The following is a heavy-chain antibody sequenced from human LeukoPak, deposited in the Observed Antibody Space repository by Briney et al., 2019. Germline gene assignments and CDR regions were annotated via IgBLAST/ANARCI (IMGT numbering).Heavy chain of an antibody. CDR2: IIPILGIA. J-gene: IGHJ5*02. CDR3: ARNPYQLLRVGTWFDP. V-gene: IGHV1-69*02. CDR1: GGTFSSYT. D-gene: IGHD2-2*01. Sequence: SVKVSCKASGGTFSSYTISWVRQAPGQGLEWMGRIIPILGIANYAQKFQGRVTITADKSTSTAYMELSSLRSEDTAVYYCARNPYQLLRVGTWFDPWGQGALVTVSS.